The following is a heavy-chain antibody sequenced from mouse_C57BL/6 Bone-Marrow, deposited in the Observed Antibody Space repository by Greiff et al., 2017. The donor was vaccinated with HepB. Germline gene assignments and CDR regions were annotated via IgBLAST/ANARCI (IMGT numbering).Heavy chain of an antibody. CDR3: ARAGDGPSFAY. Sequence: EVQLQQSGPELVKPGASVKISCKASGYTFTVYYMNWVKQSHGKSLEWIGDINPNNGGTSYNQKFKGKATLTVDKSSSTAYMELRSLTSEDSAVYYGARAGDGPSFAYWGQGTLVTVSA. V-gene: IGHV1-26*01. D-gene: IGHD2-3*01. J-gene: IGHJ3*01. CDR1: GYTFTVYY. CDR2: INPNNGGT.